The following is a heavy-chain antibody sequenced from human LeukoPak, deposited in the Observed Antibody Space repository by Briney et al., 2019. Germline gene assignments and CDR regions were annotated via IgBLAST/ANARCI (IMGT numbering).Heavy chain of an antibody. V-gene: IGHV4-59*01. CDR3: AGGSSSLNWFDP. CDR1: GGSISSYY. D-gene: IGHD6-6*01. CDR2: IHHSGST. Sequence: SETLSLTCTASGGSISSYYWSWIRQPPGKGLEWIGYIHHSGSTNYNPSLKSRVTISVDTPKNQFSLKLNSVTPADTAVYYCAGGSSSLNWFDPWGQGTPVTVSS. J-gene: IGHJ5*02.